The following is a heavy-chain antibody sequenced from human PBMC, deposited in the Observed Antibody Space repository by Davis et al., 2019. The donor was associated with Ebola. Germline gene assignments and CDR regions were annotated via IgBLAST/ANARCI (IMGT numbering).Heavy chain of an antibody. CDR1: GYTFTSYP. V-gene: IGHV1-3*04. D-gene: IGHD1-14*01. J-gene: IGHJ4*02. Sequence: AASVKVSCKASGYTFTSYPMHWVRQAPEERLEWMGWINTDNGNTKYSEKFQGRVTITRDTSATTVYTELSSLRSEDTSVYYCASRPGMSHGVLDFWGQGTLVTVSS. CDR3: ASRPGMSHGVLDF. CDR2: INTDNGNT.